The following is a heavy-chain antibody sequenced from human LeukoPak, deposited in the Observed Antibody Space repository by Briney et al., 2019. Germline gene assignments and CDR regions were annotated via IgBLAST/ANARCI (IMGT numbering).Heavy chain of an antibody. CDR2: MSWNSGTI. CDR3: AKDGRYYGSVSSLDAFDT. V-gene: IGHV3-9*01. J-gene: IGHJ3*02. D-gene: IGHD3-10*01. CDR1: GFTFSSYE. Sequence: GGSLSLSCAASGFTFSSYEMNWVRQAPGKGLEWVSYMSWNSGTIAYADSVRGGFTISRDKANNSLYILMYILRAEDTALYYCAKDGRYYGSVSSLDAFDTGGQGTRVTVS.